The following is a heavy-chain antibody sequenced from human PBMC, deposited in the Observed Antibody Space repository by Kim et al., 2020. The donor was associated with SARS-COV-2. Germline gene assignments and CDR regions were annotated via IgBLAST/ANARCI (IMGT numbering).Heavy chain of an antibody. V-gene: IGHV3-23*01. D-gene: IGHD6-6*01. Sequence: GGSLRLSCEASGFIFSNYAMGWVRQAPAKGLEWVSFISGSGGSRYYADSVKGRFTISRDNSKSKVFLEMNSLRVDDTAVYFCAKDREQSSSSGSDYWGQGTLVTVSS. CDR3: AKDREQSSSSGSDY. J-gene: IGHJ4*02. CDR2: ISGSGGSR. CDR1: GFIFSNYA.